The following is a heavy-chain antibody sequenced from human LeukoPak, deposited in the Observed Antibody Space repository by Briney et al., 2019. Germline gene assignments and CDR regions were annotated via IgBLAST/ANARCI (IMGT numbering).Heavy chain of an antibody. D-gene: IGHD5-12*01. CDR2: ISYDGSNK. Sequence: GGSLRLSCAASGFTFSSYGMHWVRQAPGKGLEWVAVISYDGSNKYYADSVKGRFTISRDNFKNTLYLQMNSLRAEDTAVYYCAKDYSGYDEGDAFDIWGQGTMVTVSS. V-gene: IGHV3-30*18. CDR3: AKDYSGYDEGDAFDI. CDR1: GFTFSSYG. J-gene: IGHJ3*02.